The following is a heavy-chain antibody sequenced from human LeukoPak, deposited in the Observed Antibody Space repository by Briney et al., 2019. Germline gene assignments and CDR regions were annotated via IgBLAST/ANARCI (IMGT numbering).Heavy chain of an antibody. J-gene: IGHJ3*02. D-gene: IGHD4-17*01. CDR2: ISSSGSTI. Sequence: GGSLRLSCAASGFTFSDYYMSWIRQAPGKGLEWVSYISSSGSTIYYAGSVKGRFTISRDNAKNTLYLQMNSLRVDDTAVYYCAKVLYGAHDAFDIWGQGTMVTVSS. CDR3: AKVLYGAHDAFDI. CDR1: GFTFSDYY. V-gene: IGHV3-11*01.